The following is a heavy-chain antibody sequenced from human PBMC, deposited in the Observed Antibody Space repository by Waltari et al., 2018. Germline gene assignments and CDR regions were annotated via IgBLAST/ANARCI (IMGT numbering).Heavy chain of an antibody. CDR2: INPGDGAT. CDR3: TRARGGSNYFDF. D-gene: IGHD3-16*01. Sequence: QVQLVQSGAEVPKPGASVKISCKASGYAFNNHYMHWLRQAPGQGLEWMGVINPGDGATMYAQKFKGRVTMTRDTSTDTVFMELNSLTSDDTAVYFCTRARGGSNYFDFWGQGTLVTVSS. CDR1: GYAFNNHY. V-gene: IGHV1-46*02. J-gene: IGHJ4*02.